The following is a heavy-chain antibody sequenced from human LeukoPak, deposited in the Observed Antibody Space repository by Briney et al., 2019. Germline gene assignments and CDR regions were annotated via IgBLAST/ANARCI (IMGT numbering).Heavy chain of an antibody. CDR1: GYTFTSYG. CDR3: ARDQVARIAAAGTTDY. D-gene: IGHD6-13*01. CDR2: ISAYNGNT. V-gene: IGHV1-18*01. Sequence: ASVKVSCKASGYTFTSYGISWVRQAPGQGLEWMGRISAYNGNTNYAQKLQGRVTMTTDTSTSTAYMELRSLRSDDTAVYYCARDQVARIAAAGTTDYWGQGTLVTVSS. J-gene: IGHJ4*02.